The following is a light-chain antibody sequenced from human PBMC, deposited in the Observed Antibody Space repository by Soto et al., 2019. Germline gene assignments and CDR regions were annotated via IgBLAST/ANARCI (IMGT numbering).Light chain of an antibody. V-gene: IGKV1-39*01. Sequence: IQRTEAPSFLSPSIVESVTITCLASQVISTSLAWYQVKPGKAPKLLIYAASTLESGVPSRFSGSGSGTDFTLTISSLQPEDFATYYCQQSYSTPITFGQGTRLEIK. CDR1: QVISTS. CDR2: AAS. J-gene: IGKJ5*01. CDR3: QQSYSTPIT.